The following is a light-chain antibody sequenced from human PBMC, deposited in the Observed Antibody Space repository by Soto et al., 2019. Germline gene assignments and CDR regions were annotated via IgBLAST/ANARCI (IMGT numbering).Light chain of an antibody. V-gene: IGLV2-14*03. J-gene: IGLJ2*01. CDR2: DVD. CDR3: SSYTGRSTVI. Sequence: QSALTQPASVSGSPGQSITISCTGTNNDVGGFNFVSWYQQHPGKVPKLLIYDVDDRPSGVSNRFSGSRSGNTASLTISGLKAEDEADYYCSSYTGRSTVIFGGGTKLTVL. CDR1: NNDVGGFNF.